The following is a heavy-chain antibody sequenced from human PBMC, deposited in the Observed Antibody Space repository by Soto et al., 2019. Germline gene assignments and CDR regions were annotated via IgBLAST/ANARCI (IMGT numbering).Heavy chain of an antibody. CDR2: ISAHNGNT. CDR1: GYDFTSYG. Sequence: QVHLVQSGAEVKKPGASVKVSCKGSGYDFTSYGITWVRQAPGQGLEWMAWISAHNGNTDYAQKLQGRVTVTRDTFTSTGLLELRGPRTDGKGVEYWGGGRYGDYWGQGALVTVSS. CDR3: GGGRYGDY. D-gene: IGHD3-16*01. V-gene: IGHV1-18*01. J-gene: IGHJ4*02.